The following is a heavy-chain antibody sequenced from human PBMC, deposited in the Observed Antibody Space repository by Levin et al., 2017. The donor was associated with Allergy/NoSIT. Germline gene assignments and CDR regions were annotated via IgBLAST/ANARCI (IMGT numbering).Heavy chain of an antibody. CDR1: GFTFSSYA. V-gene: IGHV3-23*01. J-gene: IGHJ6*02. D-gene: IGHD4-23*01. CDR3: AKGDYGGKSVSYGMDV. CDR2: ISNSGGNT. Sequence: GGSLRLSCAASGFTFSSYAMSWVRQAPGKGLEWVAAISNSGGNTYYADSVKGRFTISRDNSKNTLYLQMNSLRAEDTAVYYCAKGDYGGKSVSYGMDVWGQGTTVTVSS.